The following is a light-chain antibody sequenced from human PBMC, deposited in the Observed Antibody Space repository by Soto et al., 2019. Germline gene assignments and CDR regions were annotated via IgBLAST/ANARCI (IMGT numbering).Light chain of an antibody. CDR3: SSYTSNNTYV. Sequence: QSVLTQPASVSGSPGQSIAISCTGTSSDVGNYNFVSWYQQHPGKAPKLMIYDVDDRPSGISNRFSGSKSGNTASLTISGLQAEDEADYCCSSYTSNNTYVFGTGTKVTV. CDR2: DVD. J-gene: IGLJ1*01. CDR1: SSDVGNYNF. V-gene: IGLV2-14*01.